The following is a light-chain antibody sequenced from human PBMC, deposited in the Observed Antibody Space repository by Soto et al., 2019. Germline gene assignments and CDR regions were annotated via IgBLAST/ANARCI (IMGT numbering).Light chain of an antibody. Sequence: DIVMTQSPASLAVSLGERATINCKSSQSVLYSSNNKNYLAWYQHKPGQPPKLLLYWASMRESGVPDRISGSGSGTDFTLTINSLQAEDVAVYYCQQFHSYPLTFGGGTKVDI. J-gene: IGKJ4*01. CDR1: QSVLYSSNNKNY. V-gene: IGKV4-1*01. CDR2: WAS. CDR3: QQFHSYPLT.